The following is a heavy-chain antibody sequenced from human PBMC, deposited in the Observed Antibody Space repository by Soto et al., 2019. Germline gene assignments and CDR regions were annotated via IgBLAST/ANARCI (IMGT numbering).Heavy chain of an antibody. V-gene: IGHV4-59*01. CDR1: GGSISSYY. CDR2: IYYSGST. CDR3: ARHKRDYGSGSYYKVAGMDV. Sequence: SETLSLTCTVSGGSISSYYWSWIRQPPGKGLEWIGYIYYSGSTNYNPSLKSRVTISVDTSKNQFSLKLSSVTAADTAVYYCARHKRDYGSGSYYKVAGMDVWGQGTTVTVSS. J-gene: IGHJ6*02. D-gene: IGHD3-10*01.